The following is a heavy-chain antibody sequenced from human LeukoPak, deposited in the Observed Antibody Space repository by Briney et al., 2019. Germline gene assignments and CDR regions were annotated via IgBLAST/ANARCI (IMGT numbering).Heavy chain of an antibody. J-gene: IGHJ5*02. CDR1: VGSISRYY. CDR2: MYRTGST. D-gene: IGHD6-19*01. CDR3: AREGTYGWYNWFDP. Sequence: SETLSLTCTVSVGSISRYYWSWIRQPPGKGLEWIGYMYRTGSTNYTPSLNSRVTITPDTSKNQFSLRLTSVTAADTAVYYCAREGTYGWYNWFDPWGQGTLVTVSS. V-gene: IGHV4-59*01.